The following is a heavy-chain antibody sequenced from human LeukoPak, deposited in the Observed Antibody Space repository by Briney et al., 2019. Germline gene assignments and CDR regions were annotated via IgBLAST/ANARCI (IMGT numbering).Heavy chain of an antibody. CDR1: GYTFTSNY. Sequence: ASVKVSCKASGYTFTSNYIHWVRQALGQGLEWMGMIHPRDGSTSYAQKFQGRVTVTRDTSTSTVHMELSGLRSEDTAVYYCARDQEGFDYWGQGTLVTVSS. CDR3: ARDQEGFDY. J-gene: IGHJ4*02. CDR2: IHPRDGST. V-gene: IGHV1-46*01.